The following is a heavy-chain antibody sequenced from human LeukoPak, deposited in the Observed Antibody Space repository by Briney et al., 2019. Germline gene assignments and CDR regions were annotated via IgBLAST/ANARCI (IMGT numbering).Heavy chain of an antibody. CDR3: AKEDYFDSSPFDY. CDR1: GFTVRSNY. J-gene: IGHJ4*01. V-gene: IGHV3-53*05. Sequence: PGGSLRLSCAASGFTVRSNYMSWVRQAPGKGLEWVSVIYSGGSTYYADSVKGRFTIPRDNSKNTLYLQMNSLRVEDTAVYSCAKEDYFDSSPFDYWGHGSLVTVSS. CDR2: IYSGGST. D-gene: IGHD3-22*01.